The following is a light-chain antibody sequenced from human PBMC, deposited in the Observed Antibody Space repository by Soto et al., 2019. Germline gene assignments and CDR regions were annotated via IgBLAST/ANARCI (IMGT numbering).Light chain of an antibody. J-gene: IGKJ5*01. V-gene: IGKV3-20*01. CDR3: QQYGSSPIT. Sequence: EIVLTQSPGTLSLSPGERATLSCRTSQTVSSNFLAWYQLKPGQAPSLLIYGASSRATGIPNRFSDSGSGTDFTLTISSREPEDFALYCCQQYGSSPITFGQGTGLEIK. CDR2: GAS. CDR1: QTVSSNF.